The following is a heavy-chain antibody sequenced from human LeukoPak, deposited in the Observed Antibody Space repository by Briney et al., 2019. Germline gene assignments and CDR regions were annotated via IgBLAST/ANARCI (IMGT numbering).Heavy chain of an antibody. CDR3: ARDRSSSSWEEDAFDI. CDR2: ISRSATTI. J-gene: IGHJ3*02. CDR1: GFTFSSYE. V-gene: IGHV3-48*03. D-gene: IGHD6-13*01. Sequence: GGSLRLSCAASGFTFSSYEMNWVRQAPGKGLEWVSSISRSATTIYYADSVKGRFTISRDNAKNSLYLQMNSLRAEDTAVYYCARDRSSSSWEEDAFDIWGQGTMVTVSS.